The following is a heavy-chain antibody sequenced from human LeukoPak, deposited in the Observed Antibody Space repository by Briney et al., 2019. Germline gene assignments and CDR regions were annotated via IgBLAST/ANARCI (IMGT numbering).Heavy chain of an antibody. J-gene: IGHJ6*02. CDR1: GFTFSSYW. Sequence: GGSLRLSCAASGFTFSSYWMHWVRQAPGKGLVWVSRINSDGSSTSYADSVKGRFTISRDNAKNTLYLQMNSLRAEDTAVYYCARVGIVGATTRDYYYYYGMDVWGQGTTVTVSS. CDR3: ARVGIVGATTRDYYYYYGMDV. CDR2: INSDGSST. V-gene: IGHV3-74*01. D-gene: IGHD1-26*01.